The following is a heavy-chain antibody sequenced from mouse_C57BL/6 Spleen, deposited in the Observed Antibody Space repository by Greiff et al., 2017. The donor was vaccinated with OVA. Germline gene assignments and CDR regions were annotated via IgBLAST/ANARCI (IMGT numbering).Heavy chain of an antibody. J-gene: IGHJ4*01. CDR3: VRHEDWEDAMDY. D-gene: IGHD4-1*01. V-gene: IGHV10-1*01. CDR1: GFSFNTYA. Sequence: GGGLVQPKGSLKLSCAASGFSFNTYAMHWVRQAPGKGLEWVARIRSKSNNYATYYADSVKDRFTITRDDSESMLYLQMNNLKTEDTAMYYCVRHEDWEDAMDYWGQGTSVTVSS. CDR2: IRSKSNNYAT.